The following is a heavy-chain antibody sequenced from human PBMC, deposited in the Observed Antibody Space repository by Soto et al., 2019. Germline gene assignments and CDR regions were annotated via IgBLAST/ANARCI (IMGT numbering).Heavy chain of an antibody. J-gene: IGHJ4*02. CDR3: AKEGEGDFWSGYYTVSGYYFDY. CDR2: ISGSGGST. V-gene: IGHV3-23*01. Sequence: EVQLLESGGGLVQPGGSLRLSCAASGFTFSSYAMSWVRQAPGKGLEWVSAISGSGGSTYYADSVKGRFTISRDNSKNTLYQQMNSLRAEDTAVYYCAKEGEGDFWSGYYTVSGYYFDYWGQGTLVTVSS. CDR1: GFTFSSYA. D-gene: IGHD3-3*01.